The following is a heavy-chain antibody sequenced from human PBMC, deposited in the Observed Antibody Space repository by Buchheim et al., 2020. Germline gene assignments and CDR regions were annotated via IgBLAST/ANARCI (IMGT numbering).Heavy chain of an antibody. CDR2: VYHSGTI. J-gene: IGHJ4*02. V-gene: IGHV4-4*02. Sequence: QVQLQESGPGLVKPSGTLSLTCAVSGGSIINSNWWTWVRQSPGKGLEWIGEVYHSGTINYNPSLESRLTISVDKSKNLFSLNLKSVTAADTAVYYCARRQSGSYHSPYGYWGRGTL. CDR1: GGSIINSNW. CDR3: ARRQSGSYHSPYGY. D-gene: IGHD3-10*01.